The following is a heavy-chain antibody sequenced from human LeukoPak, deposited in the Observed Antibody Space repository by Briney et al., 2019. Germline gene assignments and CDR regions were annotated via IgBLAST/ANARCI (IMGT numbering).Heavy chain of an antibody. CDR3: AKDARRYSGWYFFDH. D-gene: IGHD6-19*01. J-gene: IGHJ4*02. CDR2: ISDSGGTT. Sequence: PGGSLRLSCVASGFTFSNLAMGWVRPAPGKGLELVSVISDSGGTTYYADSVKGRFTISRDNSRNTLYLQMNSLRVDDTAVYYCAKDARRYSGWYFFDHWGQGTLVTVSS. CDR1: GFTFSNLA. V-gene: IGHV3-23*01.